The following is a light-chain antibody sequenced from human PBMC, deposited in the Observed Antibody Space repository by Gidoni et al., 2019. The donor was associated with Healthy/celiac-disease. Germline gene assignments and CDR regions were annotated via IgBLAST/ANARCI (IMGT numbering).Light chain of an antibody. Sequence: SYELTQPPPASVSSGKTASITCSGEKLGDKYACWYQQKPGQSPMLVISQDSKRPSGIPEPFSGSNSGNTATLTISRTQAMDEADYYCRAWDSSTTVFGRGAKLTVL. CDR3: RAWDSSTTV. CDR2: QDS. J-gene: IGLJ2*01. V-gene: IGLV3-1*01. CDR1: KLGDKY.